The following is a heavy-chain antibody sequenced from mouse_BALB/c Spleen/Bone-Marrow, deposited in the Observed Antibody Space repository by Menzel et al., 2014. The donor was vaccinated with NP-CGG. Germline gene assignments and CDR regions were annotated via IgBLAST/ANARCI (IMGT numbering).Heavy chain of an antibody. CDR1: GFSLSRYN. V-gene: IGHV2-6-4*01. J-gene: IGHJ2*01. D-gene: IGHD1-1*01. CDR2: IWNGGST. CDR3: ARNYYGIPYHFDY. Sequence: QVQLKESGPGLVAPSQSVSITCTVSGFSLSRYNVHWVRQPPGKGLEWLGMIWNGGSTDYNSALKSRLSISKDNSKSQVFLKMNSLQTDDTAMYYCARNYYGIPYHFDYWGQGTTLTVSS.